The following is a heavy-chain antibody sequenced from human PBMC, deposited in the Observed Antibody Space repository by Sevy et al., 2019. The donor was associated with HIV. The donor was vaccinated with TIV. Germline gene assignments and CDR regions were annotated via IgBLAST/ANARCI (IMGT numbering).Heavy chain of an antibody. D-gene: IGHD3-16*01. CDR2: SNEDGSTT. V-gene: IGHV3-74*01. J-gene: IGHJ6*02. Sequence: GGSLRLSCAASGFTVSSYWMHWVRQAPGKGLVWVSRSNEDGSTTNYADSVKGRFTISRDNAKNTLYLQMHSLRAEDTAVYYCARDIGGLGSFWGQGTTVTVSS. CDR3: ARDIGGLGSF. CDR1: GFTVSSYW.